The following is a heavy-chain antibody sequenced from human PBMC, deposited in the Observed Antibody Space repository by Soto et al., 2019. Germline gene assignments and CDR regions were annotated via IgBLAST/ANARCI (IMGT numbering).Heavy chain of an antibody. V-gene: IGHV3-48*03. CDR2: ISSSGSTI. Sequence: GGSLRLSCAASGFTFSSYEMNWVRQAPGKGLEWVSYISSSGSTIYYADSVKGRFTISRDNAKNSLYLQMNSLRAEDTAVYYCARDRTYYYDSSGYYYEVGMDVWGQGTTVTVSS. D-gene: IGHD3-22*01. J-gene: IGHJ6*02. CDR1: GFTFSSYE. CDR3: ARDRTYYYDSSGYYYEVGMDV.